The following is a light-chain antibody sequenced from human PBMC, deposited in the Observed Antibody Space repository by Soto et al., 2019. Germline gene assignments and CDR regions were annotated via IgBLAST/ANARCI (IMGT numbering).Light chain of an antibody. V-gene: IGKV2-28*01. CDR2: LGS. CDR1: QSLLYSNVYNY. CDR3: MQALQTLWT. Sequence: DIVMTQSPLSLPVTPGEPASISFSSSQSLLYSNVYNYLDWYLQKPGQSPQLLIYLGSNRASGVPDRFSGSGSGTDFTLKISRVEAEDVGVYYCMQALQTLWTFGQGTKVDIK. J-gene: IGKJ1*01.